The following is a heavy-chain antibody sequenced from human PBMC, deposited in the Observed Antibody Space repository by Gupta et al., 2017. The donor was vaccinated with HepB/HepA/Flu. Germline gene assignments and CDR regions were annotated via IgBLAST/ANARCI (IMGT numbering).Heavy chain of an antibody. J-gene: IGHJ4*02. CDR3: ARDIDYDSSGYPSLHFDY. V-gene: IGHV3-66*01. Sequence: EVQLVESGGGLVQPGGSLRLSCAASGFTVSSNYMSWVRQAPGKGLEWVSVIYSGGSTYYADSVKGRVTISRDNSKNTLYLQMNSLRAEDTAVYYCARDIDYDSSGYPSLHFDYWGQGTLVTVSS. CDR2: IYSGGST. D-gene: IGHD3-22*01. CDR1: GFTVSSNY.